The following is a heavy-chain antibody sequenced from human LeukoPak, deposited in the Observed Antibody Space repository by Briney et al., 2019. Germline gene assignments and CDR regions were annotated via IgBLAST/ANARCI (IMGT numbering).Heavy chain of an antibody. CDR3: AHRDGGYFDY. Sequence: SRPTPVNPTQTLTLTCTLSGISLTTSEVPVSWIRQPPGKGLEWLALIYGAGEIHYSPSLNTGLPITKDTSKNQVVLTMTNMDPVDTATYYCAHRDGGYFDYWGQGTLVTVSS. CDR1: GISLTTSEVP. V-gene: IGHV2-5*02. J-gene: IGHJ4*02. D-gene: IGHD2-15*01. CDR2: IYGAGEI.